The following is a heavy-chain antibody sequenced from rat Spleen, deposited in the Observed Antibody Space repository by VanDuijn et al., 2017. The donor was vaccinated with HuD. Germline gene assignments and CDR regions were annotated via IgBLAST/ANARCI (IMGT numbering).Heavy chain of an antibody. D-gene: IGHD1-10*01. CDR3: GRDNNYKAY. V-gene: IGHV3-3*01. CDR2: INNAGST. CDR1: DFSITSGYG. Sequence: EVQLQESGPGLVKPSQSLSLTCSVTDFSITSGYGWNWIRKFPGNKLEWMGYINNAGSTTYNPSLKSRISITRDTSKNQFFLQVNSVTTEDTATYYCGRDNNYKAYWGQGVMVTVSS. J-gene: IGHJ2*01.